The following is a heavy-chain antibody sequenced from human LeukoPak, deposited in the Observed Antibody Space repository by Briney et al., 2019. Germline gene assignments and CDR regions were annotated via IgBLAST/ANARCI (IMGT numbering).Heavy chain of an antibody. D-gene: IGHD2-21*02. CDR3: TTGDCHYYYGMDV. J-gene: IGHJ6*02. Sequence: GGSLRLSCAASGFTFSNAWMNWVRQAPGKGLEWVGRIKTKTDGGTTDYAAPVKGRFTISRDDSKNTLYLQMNSLKTEDTAVYYCTTGDCHYYYGMDVWGQGTTVTVSS. CDR1: GFTFSNAW. V-gene: IGHV3-15*07. CDR2: IKTKTDGGTT.